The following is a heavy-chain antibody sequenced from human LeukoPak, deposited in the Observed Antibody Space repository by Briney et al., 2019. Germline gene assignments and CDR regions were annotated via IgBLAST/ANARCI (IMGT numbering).Heavy chain of an antibody. CDR2: IYPGDSDI. CDR1: GFSFINSW. V-gene: IGHV5-51*01. Sequence: GESLKISCKTSGFSFINSWIAWVRHVPGQGLEYVGIIYPGDSDIRYSPSFQGQVTISADESIHTAFLQWLSLKASDTAIYYCGRGHFAQYQLLSFCGYFNLWGQGTRVTVPS. CDR3: GRGHFAQYQLLSFCGYFNL. D-gene: IGHD6-25*01. J-gene: IGHJ1*01.